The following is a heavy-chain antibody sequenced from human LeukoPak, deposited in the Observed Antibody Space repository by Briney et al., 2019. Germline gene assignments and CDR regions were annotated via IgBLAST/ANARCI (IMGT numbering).Heavy chain of an antibody. V-gene: IGHV4-39*07. CDR1: SGSISTSNYY. CDR2: IYHSGST. Sequence: SETLSLTCTVSSGSISTSNYYWGWIRQPPGKGLEWIGSIYHSGSTYYNPSLKSRATISVDTSKNQFSLKLSSVTAADTAVYYCARDRGYSGYDRPFDYWGQGTLVTVSS. CDR3: ARDRGYSGYDRPFDY. D-gene: IGHD5-12*01. J-gene: IGHJ4*02.